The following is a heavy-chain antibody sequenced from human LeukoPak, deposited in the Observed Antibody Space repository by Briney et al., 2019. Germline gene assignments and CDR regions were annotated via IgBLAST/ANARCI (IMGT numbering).Heavy chain of an antibody. V-gene: IGHV3-21*01. CDR3: ARGTHPYYYDSSGYFDY. CDR1: GFTFSSYS. D-gene: IGHD3-22*01. Sequence: GGSLRLSCAASGFTFSSYSINWVRQAPGKGLEWVSSISSSSSYIYYADSVNGRFTISRDNANNSLYLQMNSLRGEDTAVYFCARGTHPYYYDSSGYFDYWGQGTLVTVSS. CDR2: ISSSSSYI. J-gene: IGHJ4*02.